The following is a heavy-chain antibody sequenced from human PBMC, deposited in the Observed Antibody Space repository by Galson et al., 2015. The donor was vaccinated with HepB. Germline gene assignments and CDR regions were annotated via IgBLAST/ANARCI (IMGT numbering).Heavy chain of an antibody. CDR1: GFTFSSYG. Sequence: SLRLSCAASGFTFSSYGMHWVRQAPGKGLEWVAVISYDGSNRYYADSVKGRFTISRDNSKNTLYLQMNSLRAEDTAVYYCAKDSPPAALDYWGQGTLVTVSS. V-gene: IGHV3-30*18. CDR2: ISYDGSNR. D-gene: IGHD2-2*01. J-gene: IGHJ4*02. CDR3: AKDSPPAALDY.